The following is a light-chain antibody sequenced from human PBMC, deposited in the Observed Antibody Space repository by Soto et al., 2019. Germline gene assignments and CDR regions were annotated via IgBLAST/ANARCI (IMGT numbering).Light chain of an antibody. CDR2: AAS. J-gene: IGKJ3*01. CDR1: QGISSY. V-gene: IGKV1-27*01. Sequence: DIRMNKSPSSLYASVGDSVTITCRASQGISSYLAWYQQKPGKVPKLLISAASTLQSGVPSRFSGGGSGTHFTLTISSLQAEDVSTYYCQKYSGAPFTFGPGTKVYIK. CDR3: QKYSGAPFT.